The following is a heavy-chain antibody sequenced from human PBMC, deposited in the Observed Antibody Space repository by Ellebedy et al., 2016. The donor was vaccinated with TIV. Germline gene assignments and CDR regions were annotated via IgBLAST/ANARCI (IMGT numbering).Heavy chain of an antibody. Sequence: AASVKVSCKASAYTFTGYFLHWVRHAPGPGLEWMGWINTYSGRTNYAQKFQGRVTMTRDTSISTTYMELSRLRSDDTAVYYCARGAGVDWLRALDYWGQGALVTVSS. V-gene: IGHV1-2*02. CDR3: ARGAGVDWLRALDY. CDR2: INTYSGRT. J-gene: IGHJ4*02. CDR1: AYTFTGYF. D-gene: IGHD3-9*01.